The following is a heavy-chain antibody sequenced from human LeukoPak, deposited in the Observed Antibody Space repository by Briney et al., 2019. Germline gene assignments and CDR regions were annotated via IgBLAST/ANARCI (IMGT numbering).Heavy chain of an antibody. CDR3: ARDLSVGAKPDLGFDY. V-gene: IGHV3-21*01. CDR2: ISSTGGTA. J-gene: IGHJ4*02. D-gene: IGHD1-26*01. Sequence: GGSLRLSCAASGFTFSSFGMSWVRQAPGKGLEWVSAISSTGGTAYYADSVKGRFTISRDNAKNSLYLQMNSLRAEDTAVYYCARDLSVGAKPDLGFDYWGQGTLVTVSS. CDR1: GFTFSSFG.